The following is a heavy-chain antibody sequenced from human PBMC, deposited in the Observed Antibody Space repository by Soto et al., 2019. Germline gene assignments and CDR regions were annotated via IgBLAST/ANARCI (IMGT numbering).Heavy chain of an antibody. CDR2: VYYRGRS. V-gene: IGHV4-39*01. D-gene: IGHD4-17*01. J-gene: IGHJ4*02. Sequence: SETLSLTCTVSGGSVTNSSYYWGWICQSPGKALEWIGSVYYRGRSYSKSSVKSRVTISVDTSKNRFSLSLNSVTASDTAVYFCVSQRTTVPTQAYFDYWGPGALVTVSS. CDR1: GGSVTNSSYY. CDR3: VSQRTTVPTQAYFDY.